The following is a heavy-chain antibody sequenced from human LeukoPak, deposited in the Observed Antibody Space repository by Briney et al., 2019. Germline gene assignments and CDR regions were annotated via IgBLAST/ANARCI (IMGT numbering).Heavy chain of an antibody. V-gene: IGHV4-4*07. Sequence: RPSETLSLTCTVSGGSISSYYWSWIRQPAGKGLEWIGRIYTSGSTNYNPSLKSRVTMSVDTSKNQFSLKLSSVTAADTAVYYCARFLYSSSWYWFDPWGQGTLVTVSS. D-gene: IGHD6-13*01. CDR2: IYTSGST. CDR3: ARFLYSSSWYWFDP. J-gene: IGHJ5*02. CDR1: GGSISSYY.